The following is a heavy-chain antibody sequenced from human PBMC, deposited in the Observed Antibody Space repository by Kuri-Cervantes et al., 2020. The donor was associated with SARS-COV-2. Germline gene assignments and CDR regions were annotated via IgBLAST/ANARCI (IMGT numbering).Heavy chain of an antibody. CDR1: GGSFSGYY. Sequence: ESLKISCAVYGGSFSGYYWSWIRQPPGKGLEWIGYIYYSGSTNYNPSLKSRVTISVDTSKNQFSLKLSSVTAADTAVYYCARVSYYDSSRDYRGQGTLVTVSS. CDR2: IYYSGST. CDR3: ARVSYYDSSRDY. V-gene: IGHV4-59*01. J-gene: IGHJ4*02. D-gene: IGHD3-22*01.